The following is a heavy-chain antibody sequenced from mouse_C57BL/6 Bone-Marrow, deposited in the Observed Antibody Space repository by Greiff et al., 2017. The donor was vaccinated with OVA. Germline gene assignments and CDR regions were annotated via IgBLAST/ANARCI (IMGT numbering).Heavy chain of an antibody. CDR1: GYAFSSSW. CDR2: IYPGDGDT. CDR3: ARDQCLRYAMDY. J-gene: IGHJ4*01. V-gene: IGHV1-82*01. D-gene: IGHD6-1*01. Sequence: QVQLKQSGPELVKPGASVKISCKASGYAFSSSWMNWVKQRPGKGLEWIGRIYPGDGDTNYNGKFKGKATLTADKSSSTAYMQLSSLTSEDSAVYFCARDQCLRYAMDYWGQGTSVTVSS.